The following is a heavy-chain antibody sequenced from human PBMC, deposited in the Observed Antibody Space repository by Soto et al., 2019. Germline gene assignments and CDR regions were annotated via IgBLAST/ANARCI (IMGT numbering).Heavy chain of an antibody. CDR3: ERDPGYSLDY. CDR2: TYYRSKWYY. Sequence: PSQTLSLTCAISGDSVSIKSAAWNWIRQSPSRGLEWLGRTYYRSKWYYDYADSVKSRITINSDTSKNQFSLQLNSVTPEDTAVYYCERDPGYSLDYAGQGPLVTVSS. J-gene: IGHJ4*02. D-gene: IGHD5-18*01. CDR1: GDSVSIKSAA. V-gene: IGHV6-1*01.